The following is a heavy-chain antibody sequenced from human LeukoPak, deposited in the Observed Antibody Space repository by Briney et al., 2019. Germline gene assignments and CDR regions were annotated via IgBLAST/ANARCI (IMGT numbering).Heavy chain of an antibody. D-gene: IGHD3-22*01. Sequence: GGSLRLSCAASGFTFSSYWMHWVRQAPGKGLVWVSRINSDGSSTSYADSVKGRFTISRDNAKNTLYLQMNSLRAEDTAVYYCAREPLIYYYDSSGTFDRWGQGTLVTVSS. CDR2: INSDGSST. V-gene: IGHV3-74*01. CDR1: GFTFSSYW. CDR3: AREPLIYYYDSSGTFDR. J-gene: IGHJ5*02.